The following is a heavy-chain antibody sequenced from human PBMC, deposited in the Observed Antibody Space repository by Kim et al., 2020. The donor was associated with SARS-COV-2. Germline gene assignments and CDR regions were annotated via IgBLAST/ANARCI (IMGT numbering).Heavy chain of an antibody. D-gene: IGHD3-22*01. Sequence: GGSLRLSCAASGFTFSSYGMHWVRQAPGKGLEWVAVIWYDGSNKYYADSVKGRFTISRDNSKNTLYLLMNSLRAEDTAVYYCARDDDGAGGSSGVPDYWGQGTLVTVSS. CDR3: ARDDDGAGGSSGVPDY. V-gene: IGHV3-33*08. J-gene: IGHJ4*02. CDR2: IWYDGSNK. CDR1: GFTFSSYG.